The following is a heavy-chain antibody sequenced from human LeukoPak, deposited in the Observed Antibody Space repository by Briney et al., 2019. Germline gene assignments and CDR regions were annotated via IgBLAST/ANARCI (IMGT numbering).Heavy chain of an antibody. D-gene: IGHD4-17*01. Sequence: GGSLRLSCAAFGSSLRGYSMNWVRQAPGKGLEWFSSLSSSSTYIYYADSVKGRFTVSRDNAGDSLYLEMHSLRAEDTAMYYCARGPHAADYGDYSYFDYWGQGTLVTVSS. CDR2: LSSSSTYI. CDR3: ARGPHAADYGDYSYFDY. J-gene: IGHJ4*02. V-gene: IGHV3-21*01. CDR1: GSSLRGYS.